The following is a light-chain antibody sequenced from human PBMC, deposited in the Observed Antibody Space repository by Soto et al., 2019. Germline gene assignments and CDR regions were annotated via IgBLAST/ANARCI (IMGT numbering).Light chain of an antibody. CDR3: QQYNNWPQT. J-gene: IGKJ1*01. CDR2: GAS. Sequence: EIVMTQSPATLSVSXXXXXXXXXXASQSVSSNLAWYQQKPGQAPRLLIYGASTRATGIPARFSGSGSGTEFTLTISSLQSEDFAVYYCQQYNNWPQTFGQGTKVDI. V-gene: IGKV3-15*01. CDR1: QSVSSN.